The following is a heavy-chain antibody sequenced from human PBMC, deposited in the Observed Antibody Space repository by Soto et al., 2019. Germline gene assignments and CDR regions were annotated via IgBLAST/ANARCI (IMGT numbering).Heavy chain of an antibody. CDR2: INPNSGGT. J-gene: IGHJ6*02. V-gene: IGHV1-2*04. CDR1: GYTFTGYY. Sequence: QVQLVQSGAEVKKPGASVKVSCKASGYTFTGYYMHWVRQAPGQGLEWMGRINPNSGGTNYAQKFQGWVTMTRDTSISTAYMELSRLRADDTAVYYCARARTAAAGFYYYYYGMDVWGQGTTVTVSS. D-gene: IGHD6-13*01. CDR3: ARARTAAAGFYYYYYGMDV.